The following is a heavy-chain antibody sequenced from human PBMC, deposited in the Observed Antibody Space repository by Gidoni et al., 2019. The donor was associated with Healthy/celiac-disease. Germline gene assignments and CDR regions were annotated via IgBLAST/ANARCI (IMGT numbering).Heavy chain of an antibody. CDR3: ARDGHTVTGFDY. Sequence: QVQLQASGPGLVKPSQTLSLTCTFSGGSISSGGYYWSWIRQHPGKGLEWIGYIYYSGSTYYNPSLKSRVTISVDTSKNQFSLKLSSVTAADTAVYYCARDGHTVTGFDYWGQGTLVTVSS. V-gene: IGHV4-31*03. J-gene: IGHJ4*02. D-gene: IGHD4-17*01. CDR1: GGSISSGGYY. CDR2: IYYSGST.